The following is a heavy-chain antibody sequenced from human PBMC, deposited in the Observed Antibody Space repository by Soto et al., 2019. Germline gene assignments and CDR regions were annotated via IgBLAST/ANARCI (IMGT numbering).Heavy chain of an antibody. J-gene: IGHJ6*02. CDR3: ASGRLVSRYYGLDV. CDR2: IFTSGNT. V-gene: IGHV4-4*07. D-gene: IGHD6-6*01. Sequence: SEALSLTCTDFGGSMNDYYWSWIRQPAGKGLEWIGRIFTSGNTNYNPSLRSRLTMSVDTSTNQVSLRLTSVTAADTAVYYCASGRLVSRYYGLDVWGQGTTVTVSS. CDR1: GGSMNDYY.